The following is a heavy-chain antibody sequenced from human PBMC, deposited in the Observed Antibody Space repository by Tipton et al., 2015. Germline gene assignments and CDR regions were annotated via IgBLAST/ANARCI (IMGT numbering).Heavy chain of an antibody. D-gene: IGHD2-15*01. V-gene: IGHV4-31*03. CDR1: GVSISGGGYY. CDR2: IYYTGDT. Sequence: TLSLTCTVSGVSISGGGYYWSWIRQHPGKGLEWIGYIYYTGDTYYNPSLKSRVTISGDTSKNQFSLKLSSVTAADTAVYYCARSYCRGGSYYYYYGLGVWGQGTTVTVSS. J-gene: IGHJ6*02. CDR3: ARSYCRGGSYYYYYGLGV.